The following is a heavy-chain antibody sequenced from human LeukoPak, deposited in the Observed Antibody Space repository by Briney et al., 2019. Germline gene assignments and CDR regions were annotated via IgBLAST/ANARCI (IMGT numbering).Heavy chain of an antibody. CDR2: IYYSGST. CDR1: VGSVSSCSYY. J-gene: IGHJ4*02. CDR3: ARFSGVESNNDY. D-gene: IGHD1-26*01. V-gene: IGHV4-61*01. Sequence: SESLSLTCTVTVGSVSSCSYYWSWIRQPPGKGLEWIGYIYYSGSTNYNPSLKSRVTISVDTSKNQFSLKLSSVTAADTAVYYCARFSGVESNNDYWGQGTLVTVSS.